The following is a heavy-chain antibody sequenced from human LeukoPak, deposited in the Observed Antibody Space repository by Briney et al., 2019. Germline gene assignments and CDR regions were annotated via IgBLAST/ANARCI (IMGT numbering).Heavy chain of an antibody. V-gene: IGHV3-49*04. Sequence: GGSLRLSCATSGFTLGGFAMSWVRQAPGKGLEWVGFIRAKRYTGKTDCDASVKGRFTITRDDTKNLANLQMDSLKTEDTAVYYYTMEVRLSTSGVVDYIDYWGQGTLVTVSS. D-gene: IGHD3-3*01. CDR3: TMEVRLSTSGVVDYIDY. J-gene: IGHJ4*02. CDR1: GFTLGGFA. CDR2: IRAKRYTGKT.